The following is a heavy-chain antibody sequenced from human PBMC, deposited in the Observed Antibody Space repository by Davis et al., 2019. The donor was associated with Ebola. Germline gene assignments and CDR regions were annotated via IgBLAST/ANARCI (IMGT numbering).Heavy chain of an antibody. CDR2: ISYDGSNK. J-gene: IGHJ4*02. D-gene: IGHD6-6*01. CDR1: GFTFSSYA. CDR3: VKGPRVYSSSSLVY. V-gene: IGHV3-30-3*01. Sequence: GGSLRLSCAASGFTFSSYAMHWVRQAPGKGLEWVAVISYDGSNKYYADSVKGRFTISRDNSKNTLYLQMNSLRAEDTAVYYCVKGPRVYSSSSLVYWGQGTLVTVSS.